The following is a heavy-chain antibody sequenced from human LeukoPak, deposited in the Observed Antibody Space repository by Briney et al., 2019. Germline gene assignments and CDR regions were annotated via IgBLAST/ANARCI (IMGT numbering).Heavy chain of an antibody. Sequence: SQTLSLTCTVSGGSISSGGYYWSWIRQHPGKGLEWIGYIYYSGSTYYNPSLKSRVTISVDTSKNQFSLKPSSVTAADTAVYYCARESYYGSGSYLLDYWGQGTLVTVSS. CDR1: GGSISSGGYY. J-gene: IGHJ4*02. D-gene: IGHD3-10*01. V-gene: IGHV4-31*03. CDR3: ARESYYGSGSYLLDY. CDR2: IYYSGST.